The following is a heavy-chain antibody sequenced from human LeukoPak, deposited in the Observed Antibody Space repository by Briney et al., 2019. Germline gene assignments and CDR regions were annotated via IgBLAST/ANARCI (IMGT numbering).Heavy chain of an antibody. Sequence: PSETLSLTCTVSGGSITSNYWSWIRQPPGKGLEWIGYIFHSGSTNYNPSLESRVTISVDTSKNQFSLKLSSVTAADTAVYYCAGSYYYYGMDVWGQGTAVTVSS. V-gene: IGHV4-59*01. J-gene: IGHJ6*02. CDR1: GGSITSNY. CDR2: IFHSGST. CDR3: AGSYYYYGMDV. D-gene: IGHD3-10*01.